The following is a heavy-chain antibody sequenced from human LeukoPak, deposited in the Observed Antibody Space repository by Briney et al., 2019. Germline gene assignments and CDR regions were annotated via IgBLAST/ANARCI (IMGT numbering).Heavy chain of an antibody. V-gene: IGHV4-39*01. CDR3: ARQYSK. CDR1: GVSINTGVDY. D-gene: IGHD5-12*01. J-gene: IGHJ4*02. Sequence: PSETLSLTCTVSGVSINTGVDYWGWIRQTPGKGLEWIASISYSGASFYNPSLKSRVTISRDTSKNQFSLRLTSVSAADTAVYYCARQYSKWGQGTLLTVSS. CDR2: ISYSGAS.